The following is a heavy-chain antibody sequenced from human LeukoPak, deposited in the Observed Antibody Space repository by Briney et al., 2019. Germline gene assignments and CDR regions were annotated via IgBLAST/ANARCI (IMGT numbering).Heavy chain of an antibody. J-gene: IGHJ4*02. CDR3: ARDFWSSYSAFDY. D-gene: IGHD3-3*01. CDR1: GFTFSSYS. V-gene: IGHV3-48*01. CDR2: ISSSSSTI. Sequence: PGGSLRLSCAASGFTFSSYSVNWVRQAPGKGLEWISYISSSSSTIYYADSVKGRFTISRDNAKSSLYLQMNSLRAEDTAVYYCARDFWSSYSAFDYWGQGTLVTVSS.